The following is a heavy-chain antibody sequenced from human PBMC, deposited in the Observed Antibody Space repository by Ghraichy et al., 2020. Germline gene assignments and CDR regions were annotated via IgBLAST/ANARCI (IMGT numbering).Heavy chain of an antibody. Sequence: GESLNISCAASGFTFSNCAMTWVRQAPGKGLEWASSINTRGRETYYTDSVKGRFTISRDNSKNTLYLQMNSLRADNTAIYYCTSNHGAASGRFDSWGQGTLVTVST. V-gene: IGHV3-23*03. J-gene: IGHJ4*02. CDR3: TSNHGAASGRFDS. D-gene: IGHD1-14*01. CDR1: GFTFSNCA. CDR2: INTRGRET.